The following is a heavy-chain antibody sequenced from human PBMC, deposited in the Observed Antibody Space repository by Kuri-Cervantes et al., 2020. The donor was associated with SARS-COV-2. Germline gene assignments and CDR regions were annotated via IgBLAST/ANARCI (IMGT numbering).Heavy chain of an antibody. Sequence: ESLKISCTVSGGSISSSSYYWGWIRQPPGKGLEWIGSIYYSGSTYYNPSLKSRVTISVDTSKNQFSLKLSSVTAADTAAYYCARQEVVAATNWFDPWGQGTLVTVSS. D-gene: IGHD2-15*01. CDR3: ARQEVVAATNWFDP. CDR2: IYYSGST. CDR1: GGSISSSSYY. V-gene: IGHV4-39*01. J-gene: IGHJ5*02.